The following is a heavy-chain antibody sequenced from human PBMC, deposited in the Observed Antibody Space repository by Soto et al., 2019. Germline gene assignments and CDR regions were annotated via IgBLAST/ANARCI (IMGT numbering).Heavy chain of an antibody. CDR3: AKGPLRFLSLTDAFDI. V-gene: IGHV3-30*18. CDR2: ISYDGSNK. J-gene: IGHJ3*02. CDR1: GFTFSSYG. Sequence: GGSLRLSCAASGFTFSSYGMHWVRQAPGKGLEWVAVISYDGSNKYYADSVKGRFTISRDNSKNTLYLQMNSLRAEDTAVYYCAKGPLRFLSLTDAFDIWGQGTMVTLSS. D-gene: IGHD3-3*01.